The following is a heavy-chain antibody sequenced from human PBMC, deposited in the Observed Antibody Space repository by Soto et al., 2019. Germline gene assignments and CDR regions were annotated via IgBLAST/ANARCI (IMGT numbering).Heavy chain of an antibody. V-gene: IGHV4-4*07. J-gene: IGHJ6*02. CDR1: GADINTYS. D-gene: IGHD3-10*01. CDR2: IYTSASI. CDR3: GSGSATLCYYYYGMDV. Sequence: PSETLSLTCSVSGADINTYSWTWIRQPAGKGLEWIGRIYTSASINYNPSLKGRVTLSVDTSTNQVSLRLASVTAADTAIYYCGSGSATLCYYYYGMDVWGQGTTVTVSS.